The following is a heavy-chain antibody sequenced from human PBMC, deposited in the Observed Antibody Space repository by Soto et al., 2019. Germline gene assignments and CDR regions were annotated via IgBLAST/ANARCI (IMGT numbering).Heavy chain of an antibody. CDR3: ARERRLPSSLYYFDY. CDR1: GGSISSYY. J-gene: IGHJ4*02. CDR2: FFYSGST. D-gene: IGHD6-13*01. Sequence: SETLSLTCTVSGGSISSYYWSWIRQPPGKGLEWIGYFFYSGSTNYNPSLKSRVTISLDTSKNQFSLKLSSVTAADTSVYYCARERRLPSSLYYFDYWGQGTLVTVSS. V-gene: IGHV4-59*01.